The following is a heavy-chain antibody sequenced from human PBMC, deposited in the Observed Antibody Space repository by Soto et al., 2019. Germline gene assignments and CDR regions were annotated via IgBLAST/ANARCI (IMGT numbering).Heavy chain of an antibody. Sequence: ASVKVSCKASGGTFNNYAISWVRQAPAQGLEWVAGIIPNVDAANYAQKFKDRVTIPVDESAGTAYMALSRSRSEDTDPYYCAKGSYYYARSAYDTPGFYYNYFGLDVWAQGTTVTSPQ. CDR2: IIPNVDAA. J-gene: IGHJ6*01. CDR3: AKGSYYYARSAYDTPGFYYNYFGLDV. D-gene: IGHD3-10*01. CDR1: GGTFNNYA. V-gene: IGHV1-69*13.